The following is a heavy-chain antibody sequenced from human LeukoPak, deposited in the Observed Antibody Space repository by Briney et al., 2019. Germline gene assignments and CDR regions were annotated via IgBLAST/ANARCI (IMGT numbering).Heavy chain of an antibody. CDR2: INAGNGNT. Sequence: ASVKVSCKASGYTFTNYAMHWVRQAPGQRLEWMGWINAGNGNTKYSQKFQGRVTITRNTSISTAYMDLSSLRSDDTAVYYCARRAVAYYYYYYMDVWGKGTTVTVSS. CDR3: ARRAVAYYYYYYMDV. J-gene: IGHJ6*03. D-gene: IGHD6-19*01. V-gene: IGHV1-3*01. CDR1: GYTFTNYA.